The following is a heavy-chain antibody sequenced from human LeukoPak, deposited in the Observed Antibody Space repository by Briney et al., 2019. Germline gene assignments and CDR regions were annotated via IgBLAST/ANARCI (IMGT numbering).Heavy chain of an antibody. CDR2: ISGSGGST. CDR3: ARAPVTTCRGAFCYPFDY. CDR1: GFTFSSDA. V-gene: IGHV3-23*01. D-gene: IGHD2-15*01. J-gene: IGHJ4*02. Sequence: GGSLRLSCAASGFTFSSDAMSWVRQAPGKGLEWVSAISGSGGSTYYADSVKGRFTISRDNSKNTLFLQMNRLRPEDAAVYYCARAPVTTCRGAFCYPFDYWGLGTLVTVSS.